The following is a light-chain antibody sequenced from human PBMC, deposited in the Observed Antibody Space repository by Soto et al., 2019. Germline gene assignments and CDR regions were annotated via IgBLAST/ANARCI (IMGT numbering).Light chain of an antibody. CDR3: GPWDSSLSAEM. V-gene: IGLV1-51*02. CDR1: SSNIGNNY. Sequence: QSVLTQPPSVSAAPGQKVTISCSGSSSNIGNNYVSWYQQLPGTAPKLLIYENNKRPPGIPDRISGSKSGTSATLCITGHQTGDEADYYCGPWDSSLSAEMFGGGTKVTVL. J-gene: IGLJ3*02. CDR2: ENN.